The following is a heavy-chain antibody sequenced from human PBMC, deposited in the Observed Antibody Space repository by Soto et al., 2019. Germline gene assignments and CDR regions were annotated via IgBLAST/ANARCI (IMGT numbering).Heavy chain of an antibody. CDR2: IYSGGST. J-gene: IGHJ4*02. D-gene: IGHD1-26*01. CDR1: GFSVSSSH. CDR3: AKEGGLSGSYYISSSYYFDY. Sequence: GGSLRLSCAASGFSVSSSHMNWVRQAPGKGPEWVSVIYSGGSTYYAVSVKGRFTISRDNSKNTLYLQMNSLRAEDTSVYYCAKEGGLSGSYYISSSYYFDYWGQGTLVTVSS. V-gene: IGHV3-53*05.